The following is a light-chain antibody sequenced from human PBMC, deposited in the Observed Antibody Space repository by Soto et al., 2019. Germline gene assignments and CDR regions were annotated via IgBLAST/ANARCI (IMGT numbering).Light chain of an antibody. V-gene: IGKV3-15*01. J-gene: IGKJ1*01. CDR3: QQYNNWLWT. CDR1: RVVSSN. Sequence: ETVMTPSPATLSVSPGERVTLSCGARRVVSSNAGYDQQNPWPAPRLLFYGASRRATGIPARFSGSGSGTEFTLTISSLESEDFAVYYCQQYNNWLWTFGQGTKVDIK. CDR2: GAS.